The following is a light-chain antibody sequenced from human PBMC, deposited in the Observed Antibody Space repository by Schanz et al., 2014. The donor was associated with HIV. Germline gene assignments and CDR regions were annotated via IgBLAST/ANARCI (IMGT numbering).Light chain of an antibody. CDR2: EVS. V-gene: IGLV2-8*01. Sequence: QSALTQPPSASGSPGQSVTISCTGSDRDIGDNKYVSWYQQHPGKAPKLLIYEVSKRPLGVPDRFSGSKSGNTASLTVSRLQAEDEADYYCTSYAGSNNLVFGGGTKLTVL. J-gene: IGLJ2*01. CDR1: DRDIGDNKY. CDR3: TSYAGSNNLV.